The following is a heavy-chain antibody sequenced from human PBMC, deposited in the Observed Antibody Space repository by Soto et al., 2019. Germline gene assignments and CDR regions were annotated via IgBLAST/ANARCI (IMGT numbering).Heavy chain of an antibody. CDR3: GREGQRLAQEDYYQFNGMDV. CDR2: INPNSGQT. J-gene: IGHJ6*02. V-gene: IGHV1-2*02. CDR1: GYTFTGYY. Sequence: GASVKVSCKASGYTFTGYYMHWVRQAPGQGLEWMGWINPNSGQTRYAPKFQGRLTMTTDASMSTAYIDLRSLRSDDTALYYCGREGQRLAQEDYYQFNGMDVWGQGTTVTVSS. D-gene: IGHD3-9*01.